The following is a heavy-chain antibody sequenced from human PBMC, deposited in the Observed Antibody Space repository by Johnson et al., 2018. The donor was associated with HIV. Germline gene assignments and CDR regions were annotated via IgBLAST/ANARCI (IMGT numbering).Heavy chain of an antibody. J-gene: IGHJ3*02. CDR1: GFTFSNAW. CDR2: IKSKTDGGTT. CDR3: TTVMGISYDAFDI. D-gene: IGHD7-27*01. Sequence: VQLVESGGGLVKPGGSLRLSCVASGFTFSNAWMSWVRQAPGKGLEWVGRIKSKTDGGTTDYAAPVKGRFTISRDDSKNTLYLQMNSLKTEDTAVYYCTTVMGISYDAFDIWGQGTMVTVSS. V-gene: IGHV3-15*01.